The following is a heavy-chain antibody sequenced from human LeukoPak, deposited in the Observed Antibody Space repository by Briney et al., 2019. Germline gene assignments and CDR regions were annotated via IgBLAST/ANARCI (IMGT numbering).Heavy chain of an antibody. J-gene: IGHJ4*02. CDR2: ISSSGSTI. CDR3: ARDGRIGDYFDY. CDR1: GFTFSSYE. V-gene: IGHV3-48*03. Sequence: GGSLRLSCAASGFTFSSYEMNWVRQAPGKGLEWVSYISSSGSTIYYADSVKGRFTISRDNAKNSLDLQMNSLRAEDTAVYYCARDGRIGDYFDYWGQGTLVTVSS. D-gene: IGHD3-16*01.